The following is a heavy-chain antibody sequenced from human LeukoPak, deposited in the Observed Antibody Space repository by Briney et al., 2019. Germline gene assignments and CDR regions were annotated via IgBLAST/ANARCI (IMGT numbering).Heavy chain of an antibody. CDR2: ISSSGSTI. CDR1: GFTFSSYE. CDR3: ARGKGDYVWGSYRPNYYFDY. V-gene: IGHV3-48*03. J-gene: IGHJ4*02. D-gene: IGHD3-16*02. Sequence: PGGSLRLSCAASGFTFSSYEMNWVRQAPGRGLEWVSYISSSGSTIYYADSVKGRFTISRDNAKNSLYLQMNSLRAEDTALYYCARGKGDYVWGSYRPNYYFDYWGQGTLVTVSS.